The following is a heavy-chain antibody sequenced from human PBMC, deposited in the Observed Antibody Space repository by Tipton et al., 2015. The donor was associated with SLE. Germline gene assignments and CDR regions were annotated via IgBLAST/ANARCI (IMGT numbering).Heavy chain of an antibody. V-gene: IGHV4-59*08. D-gene: IGHD5-18*01. CDR2: IYYSGNT. CDR1: GASIDNYS. Sequence: LTCTVSGASIDNYSWSWIRQAPGKGLEWVGHIYYSGNTNYNPSLKSRVTISVDTSKNHFSLRLSSVTAADTAVFYCARLGGDSYSLCYFDLWGRGTLVTVSS. CDR3: ARLGGDSYSLCYFDL. J-gene: IGHJ2*01.